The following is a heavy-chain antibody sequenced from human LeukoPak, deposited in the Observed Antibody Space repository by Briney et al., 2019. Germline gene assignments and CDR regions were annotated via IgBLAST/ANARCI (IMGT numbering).Heavy chain of an antibody. Sequence: PGGSLRISCAASGFMFDDYAVHWVRKVPGRGLEWVSLISGDGVSSFYADSVKGRFTISRDNNNSSLSLQMRRLTTEDTAFYYCVREQFSHTSNYFDNWGQGILVTVSS. D-gene: IGHD5-24*01. CDR2: ISGDGVSS. J-gene: IGHJ4*02. CDR3: VREQFSHTSNYFDN. V-gene: IGHV3-43*02. CDR1: GFMFDDYA.